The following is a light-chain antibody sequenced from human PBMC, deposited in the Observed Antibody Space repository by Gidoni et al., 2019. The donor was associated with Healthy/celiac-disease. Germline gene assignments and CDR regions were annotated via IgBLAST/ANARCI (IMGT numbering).Light chain of an antibody. Sequence: SVSGSPGQSIPISCTGTSSDVGGYNYVSWYQQHPGKAPKLMIYEVSNRPSGVSNRFSGSKSGNTASLTISGLQAEDEADYYCSSYTSSSTLVFGGGTKLTVL. CDR3: SSYTSSSTLV. V-gene: IGLV2-14*01. J-gene: IGLJ3*02. CDR1: SSDVGGYNY. CDR2: EVS.